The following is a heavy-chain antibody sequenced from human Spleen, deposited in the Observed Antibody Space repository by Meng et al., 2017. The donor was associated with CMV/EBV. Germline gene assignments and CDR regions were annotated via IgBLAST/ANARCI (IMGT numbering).Heavy chain of an antibody. J-gene: IGHJ4*02. CDR2: IYWNDAK. CDR1: GFSLGTSGVG. D-gene: IGHD2-15*01. CDR3: VHLEAATTPYYFAY. V-gene: IGHV2-5*01. Sequence: PQDVSESALAQPTQPLTLTCPISGFSLGTSGVGVGCFRQPPGKALEWLELIYWNDAKRYSPYLTSRLTLTKNTSNNQVVLTITNMDPVDTATYYCVHLEAATTPYYFAYWGQGTLVTVSS.